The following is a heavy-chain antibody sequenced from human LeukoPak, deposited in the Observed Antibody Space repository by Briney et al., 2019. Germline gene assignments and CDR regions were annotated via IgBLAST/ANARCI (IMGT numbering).Heavy chain of an antibody. V-gene: IGHV3-74*01. J-gene: IGHJ6*03. D-gene: IGHD5-24*01. CDR3: ARGYLITGYYYYMDV. CDR2: ISTDGTTT. CDR1: GFTFSSYW. Sequence: GGSLRLSCAASGFTFSSYWMHWVRQAPGKGLVWVSRISTDGTTTSYADSVKGRFTISRDNAKNTLYLQMNSLRAEDTAVYYCARGYLITGYYYYMDVWGKGTTVTVSS.